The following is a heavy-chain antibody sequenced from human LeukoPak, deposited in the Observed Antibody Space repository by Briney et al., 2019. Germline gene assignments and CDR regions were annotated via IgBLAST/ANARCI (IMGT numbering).Heavy chain of an antibody. D-gene: IGHD6-19*01. V-gene: IGHV3-11*01. CDR3: AREPRLAVY. CDR1: GFAFSDYY. J-gene: IGHJ4*01. CDR2: ISGSGNSI. Sequence: GGSLRLSCAGSGFAFSDYYMTWIRQAPGRGLEFISYISGSGNSIVYADSVKGRFTISRDNAKNSLYLQMNSLRDEDTAVYYCAREPRLAVYWGQGALVTVSS.